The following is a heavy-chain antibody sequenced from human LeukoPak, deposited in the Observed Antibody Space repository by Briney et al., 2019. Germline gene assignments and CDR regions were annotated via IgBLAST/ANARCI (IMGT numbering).Heavy chain of an antibody. V-gene: IGHV4-61*02. D-gene: IGHD2-2*01. CDR3: ARDFVGVVPAAIAKYYYYYMDV. CDR1: GGSISSSSYY. Sequence: SETLSLTCTVSGGSISSSSYYWGWIRQPAGKGLEWIGRIYTSGSTNYNPSLKSRVTMSVDTSKNQFSLKLSSVTAADTAVYYCARDFVGVVPAAIAKYYYYYMDVWGKGTTVTISS. CDR2: IYTSGST. J-gene: IGHJ6*03.